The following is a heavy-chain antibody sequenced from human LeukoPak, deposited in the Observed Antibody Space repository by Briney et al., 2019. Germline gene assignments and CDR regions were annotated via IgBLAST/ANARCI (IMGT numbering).Heavy chain of an antibody. CDR2: INHSGST. D-gene: IGHD3-16*01. J-gene: IGHJ4*02. CDR1: GGSISGYY. CDR3: AREGAHYFDY. V-gene: IGHV4-34*01. Sequence: SETLSLTCAVYGGSISGYYWSWIRQPPGKGLEWIGEINHSGSTNYNPSLKSRVTISVDTSKNQFSLKLSSVTAADTAVYYCAREGAHYFDYWGQGTLVTVSS.